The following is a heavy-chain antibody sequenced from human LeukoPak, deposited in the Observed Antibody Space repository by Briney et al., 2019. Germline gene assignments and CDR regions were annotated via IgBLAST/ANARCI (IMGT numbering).Heavy chain of an antibody. V-gene: IGHV3-48*03. J-gene: IGHJ1*01. CDR3: ARGPGYYDSSGYPSGYFQH. CDR1: GFTFSSYE. CDR2: ISSSGSTI. D-gene: IGHD3-22*01. Sequence: GGSLRLSCVASGFTFSSYEMNWVRQAPGKGLEWVSYISSSGSTIYYADSVKGRFTISRDNAKNSLYLQMNSLRAEDTAVYYCARGPGYYDSSGYPSGYFQHWGQGTLVTVS.